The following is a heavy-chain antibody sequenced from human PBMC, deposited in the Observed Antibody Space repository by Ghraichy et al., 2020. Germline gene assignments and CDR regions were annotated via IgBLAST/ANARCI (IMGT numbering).Heavy chain of an antibody. D-gene: IGHD4-23*01. CDR1: GGSFSGYY. J-gene: IGHJ6*03. Sequence: SETLSLTCAVYGGSFSGYYWSWIRQPPGKGLEWIGEINHSGSTNYNPSLKSRVTISVDTSKNQFSLKLSSVTAADTAVYYCARGSPGPPRVRYMDVWGKGTTVTVSS. CDR3: ARGSPGPPRVRYMDV. CDR2: INHSGST. V-gene: IGHV4-34*01.